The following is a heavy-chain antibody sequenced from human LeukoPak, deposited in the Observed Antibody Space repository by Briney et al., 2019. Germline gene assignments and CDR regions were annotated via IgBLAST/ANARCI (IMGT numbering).Heavy chain of an antibody. Sequence: GGSLRLSCAASGFTFSDSWMSWVRQAPGKGLEWVAHIQQVGSEKYYVDSVKGRFTISRDNVKNSLYLHMNGLRAEDTALYYCATEAYYHFDYWGQGILVTVSS. CDR1: GFTFSDSW. CDR3: ATEAYYHFDY. D-gene: IGHD3-10*01. J-gene: IGHJ4*02. V-gene: IGHV3-7*01. CDR2: IQQVGSEK.